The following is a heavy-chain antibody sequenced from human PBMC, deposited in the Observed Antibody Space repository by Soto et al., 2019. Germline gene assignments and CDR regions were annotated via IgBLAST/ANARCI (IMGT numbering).Heavy chain of an antibody. CDR1: GFTFSSYG. D-gene: IGHD1-26*01. CDR3: AILVGARGLYYFDY. CDR2: IWYDGSNK. J-gene: IGHJ4*02. Sequence: QVQLVESGGGVVQPGRSLRLSCAASGFTFSSYGMHWVRQAPGKGLEWVAVIWYDGSNKYYADSVKGRFTISRDNSKNTLYLQMNSLRAEDTAVYYCAILVGARGLYYFDYWGQGTLVTVSS. V-gene: IGHV3-30*19.